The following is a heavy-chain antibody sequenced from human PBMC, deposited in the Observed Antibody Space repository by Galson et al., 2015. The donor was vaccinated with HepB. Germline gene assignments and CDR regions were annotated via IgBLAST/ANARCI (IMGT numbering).Heavy chain of an antibody. CDR2: ISGSGGST. CDR3: AKDHTIFGVVWFDP. Sequence: SLRLSCAASGFTFSSFAMSWVRQAPGKGLEWVSGISGSGGSTYYADSVKGRFTISRDNSKNTLYLQMNSLRAEDTAVFYCAKDHTIFGVVWFDPWGQGTLVTVSS. J-gene: IGHJ5*02. V-gene: IGHV3-23*01. CDR1: GFTFSSFA. D-gene: IGHD3-3*01.